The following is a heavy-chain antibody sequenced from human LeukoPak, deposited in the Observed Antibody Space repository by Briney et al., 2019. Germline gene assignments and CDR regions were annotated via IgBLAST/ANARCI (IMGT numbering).Heavy chain of an antibody. V-gene: IGHV3-30*03. Sequence: PGGSLRLSCAASGFTFSSYGMHWVRQAPGKGLEWVAVISYDGSNKYYADSVKGRFTISRDNSKNTLYLQMNSLRAEDTAVYYCARGPWYFHHWGQGTLVTVSS. CDR1: GFTFSSYG. CDR3: ARGPWYFHH. CDR2: ISYDGSNK. J-gene: IGHJ1*01.